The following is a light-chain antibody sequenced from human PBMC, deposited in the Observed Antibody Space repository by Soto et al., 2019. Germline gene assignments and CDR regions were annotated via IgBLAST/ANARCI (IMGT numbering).Light chain of an antibody. V-gene: IGKV1-5*01. J-gene: IGKJ2*01. CDR2: DAS. Sequence: DIQITQSPSTLSASVGDRVTITCRASQSISTWLAWYQQKPGKAPKLLISDASHLESGVPSRFTGSGSGTEFTLTISSPQPDDSATFYCQQYNDYSNFGQGTK. CDR1: QSISTW. CDR3: QQYNDYSN.